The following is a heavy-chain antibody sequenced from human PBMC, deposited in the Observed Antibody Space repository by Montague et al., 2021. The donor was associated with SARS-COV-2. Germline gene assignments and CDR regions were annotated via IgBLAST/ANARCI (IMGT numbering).Heavy chain of an antibody. CDR2: DAYSGSS. CDR1: GGTAITDTHY. J-gene: IGHJ4*02. Sequence: SETLSLTCSASGGTAITDTHYWGWVRHSPGQELECLGSDAYSGSSYYTPSVKSRIAVSLDTSRTQCSLRLKSLTAADAAVYYCVRDARRNFLDYWGRGILVAVSS. CDR3: VRDARRNFLDY. V-gene: IGHV4-39*07. D-gene: IGHD1-1*01.